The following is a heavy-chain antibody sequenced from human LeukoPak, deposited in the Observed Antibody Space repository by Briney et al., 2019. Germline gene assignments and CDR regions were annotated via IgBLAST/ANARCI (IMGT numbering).Heavy chain of an antibody. D-gene: IGHD3-10*01. Sequence: PSETLSLTCAVSGFSISSGFFWGWIRQPPGKGLEWIGSIFHTGSTCYNPSLNSGVTISVDTSKNQLSLKLRSVTAADTAVYYCARGPDYYGSGRALYFDYWGQGILVTVSS. CDR3: ARGPDYYGSGRALYFDY. V-gene: IGHV4-38-2*01. CDR1: GFSISSGFF. CDR2: IFHTGST. J-gene: IGHJ4*02.